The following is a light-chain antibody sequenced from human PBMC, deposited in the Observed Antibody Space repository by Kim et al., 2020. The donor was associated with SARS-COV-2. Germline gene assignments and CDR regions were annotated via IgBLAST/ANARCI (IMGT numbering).Light chain of an antibody. CDR1: QDISNY. CDR2: DAS. V-gene: IGKV1-33*01. CDR3: QQYDNLPPLT. Sequence: SVGDRVNITCQASQDISNYLNWYQQKPGKAPKLLIYDASNLETGVPSRFSGSGSGTDFTFTISSLQPEDIATYYCQQYDNLPPLTFGGGTKVEMK. J-gene: IGKJ4*01.